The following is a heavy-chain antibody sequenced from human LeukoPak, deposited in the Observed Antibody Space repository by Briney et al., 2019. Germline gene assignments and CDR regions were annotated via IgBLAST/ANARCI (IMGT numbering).Heavy chain of an antibody. J-gene: IGHJ5*02. CDR2: INHSGST. V-gene: IGHV4-34*01. CDR3: ARGPRITMVRGVYWFDH. D-gene: IGHD3-10*01. Sequence: PSETLSLTCAVYGGSFSGYYWSWIRQPPGKGLEWIGEINHSGSTNYNPSLKSRVTISVHTSKTKFSLKLSSVTAADTAVYYCARGPRITMVRGVYWFDHWGQGTLVTVSS. CDR1: GGSFSGYY.